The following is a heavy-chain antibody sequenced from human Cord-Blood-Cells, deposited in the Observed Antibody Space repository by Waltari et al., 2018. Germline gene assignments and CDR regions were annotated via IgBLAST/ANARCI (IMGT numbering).Heavy chain of an antibody. CDR2: IYYSGVT. CDR1: GGSISSSSYY. V-gene: IGHV4-39*01. J-gene: IGHJ3*02. CDR3: ARPETFGI. Sequence: QLQLQESGPGLVKPSETLSLTCTVSGGSISSSSYYWGWIRQPPGKGLEWIGSIYYSGVTSDTPSLKGRITSSVDPSEDQFSPKLGLVTAADTAWYYCARPETFGIRGQGTMVTVSS.